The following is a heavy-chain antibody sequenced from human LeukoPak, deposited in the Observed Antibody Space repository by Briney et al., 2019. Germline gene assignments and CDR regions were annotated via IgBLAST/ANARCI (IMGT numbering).Heavy chain of an antibody. J-gene: IGHJ3*02. V-gene: IGHV4-4*07. CDR3: ARFITIPGVAFDI. Sequence: SETLSLTCTVSGGSFSTYYWSWIRQPAGKGLEWIGRIYTSGNTHYNPSLKSRVTMSVDTSQNQSSLNLSSVTAADTAVYYCARFITIPGVAFDIWGQGTMVTVSS. CDR1: GGSFSTYY. D-gene: IGHD3-10*01. CDR2: IYTSGNT.